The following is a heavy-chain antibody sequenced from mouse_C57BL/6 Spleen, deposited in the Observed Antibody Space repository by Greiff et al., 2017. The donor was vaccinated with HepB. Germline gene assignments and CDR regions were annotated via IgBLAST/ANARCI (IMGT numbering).Heavy chain of an antibody. Sequence: QVQLKESGAELVKPGASVKLSCKASGYTFTSYWMHWVKQRPGQGLEWIGMIHPNSGSTNYNEKFKSKATLTVDKSSSTAYMQLSSLTSEDSAVYYCAKEEVYYEGWGQGTLVTVSA. D-gene: IGHD2-4*01. V-gene: IGHV1-64*01. CDR1: GYTFTSYW. CDR2: IHPNSGST. J-gene: IGHJ3*02. CDR3: AKEEVYYEG.